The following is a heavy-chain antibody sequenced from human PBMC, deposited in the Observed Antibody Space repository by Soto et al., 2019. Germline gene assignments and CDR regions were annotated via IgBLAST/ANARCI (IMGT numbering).Heavy chain of an antibody. J-gene: IGHJ4*02. CDR3: ARDGTYNWV. D-gene: IGHD1-1*01. CDR1: GFTVSNNY. Sequence: EVQLVESGGGLVQPGGSLRLSCAASGFTVSNNYMRWVRQAPGKGLEWVSLIYSGCATYYEDSVKGRFTISRDNSKNTLYLQMNSLRAEDTAVYYCARDGTYNWVGGQGILVTVSS. V-gene: IGHV3-66*01. CDR2: IYSGCAT.